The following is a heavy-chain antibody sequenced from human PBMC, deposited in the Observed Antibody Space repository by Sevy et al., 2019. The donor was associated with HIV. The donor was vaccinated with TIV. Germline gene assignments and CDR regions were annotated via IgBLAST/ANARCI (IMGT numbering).Heavy chain of an antibody. Sequence: SEILSLTCTVSGGSITSLYWNWIRQPPGKGREWIANIYYNGHINYNPSLKSRVTLSLDTSKNQFSLRLSSVTAADTAMYYCAGENAWGRGYSWGQGTLVTVSS. CDR1: GGSITSLY. CDR2: IYYNGHI. V-gene: IGHV4-59*08. J-gene: IGHJ4*02. CDR3: AGENAWGRGYS. D-gene: IGHD1-26*01.